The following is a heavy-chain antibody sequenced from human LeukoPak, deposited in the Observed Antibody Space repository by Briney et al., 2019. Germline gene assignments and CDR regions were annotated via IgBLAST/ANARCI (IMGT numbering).Heavy chain of an antibody. Sequence: PGGSLRLSCVASGFSFNNYALNWVCMAPGKGQDLVSLSIGSSGSTFYADSVKGRFAISRVKSNNTLYLQMNSLRAEDTAVYYCAKGAYDYIEIAYFDYWGQGSLVTVYS. CDR1: GFSFNNYA. V-gene: IGHV3-23*01. CDR3: AKGAYDYIEIAYFDY. J-gene: IGHJ4*02. D-gene: IGHD5-12*01. CDR2: SIGSSGST.